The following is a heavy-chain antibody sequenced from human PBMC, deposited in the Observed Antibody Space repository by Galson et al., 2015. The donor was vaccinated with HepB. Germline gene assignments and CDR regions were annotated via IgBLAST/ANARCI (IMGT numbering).Heavy chain of an antibody. D-gene: IGHD6-6*01. J-gene: IGHJ6*03. CDR1: GFTFSSYS. V-gene: IGHV3-21*01. CDR2: ISSSSSYI. CDR3: ASGGYSSSSDYYYYMDV. Sequence: SLRLSCAASGFTFSSYSMNWVRQAPGKGLEWVSSISSSSSYIYYADSVKGRFTISRDNAKNSLYLQMNSLRAEDTAVYYCASGGYSSSSDYYYYMDVWGKGTTVTVSS.